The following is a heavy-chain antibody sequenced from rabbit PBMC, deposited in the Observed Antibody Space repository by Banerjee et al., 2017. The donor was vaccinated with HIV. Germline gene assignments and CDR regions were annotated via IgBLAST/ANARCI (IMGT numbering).Heavy chain of an antibody. CDR3: ARDITTRFNL. J-gene: IGHJ4*01. CDR2: IYAGKGSS. CDR1: GFDFSSYY. Sequence: QLKETGGGLVQPGGSLTLSCKASGFDFSSYYMNWVRQAPGKGLEWIGRIYAGKGSSDYANWVNGRFTISSDSAQNTVDLQMTSLTAADTATYFCARDITTRFNLWGPGTLVTV. V-gene: IGHV1S7*01.